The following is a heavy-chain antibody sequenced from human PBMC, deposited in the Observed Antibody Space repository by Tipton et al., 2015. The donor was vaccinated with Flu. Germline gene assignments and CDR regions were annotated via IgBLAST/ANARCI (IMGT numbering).Heavy chain of an antibody. CDR1: GDTFSSYA. V-gene: IGHV1-69*10. Sequence: QSGPEVKKSGSSVKVSCKTSGDTFSSYAISWARQAPGQGLEWMGGLIPILDMANYAQKFQGRLTTTADKAMTTVYMELSGLRSEDTAIYYCARDSKTIPVAGPLPYWGQGTLVTVSS. CDR2: LIPILDMA. J-gene: IGHJ4*02. D-gene: IGHD6-19*01. CDR3: ARDSKTIPVAGPLPY.